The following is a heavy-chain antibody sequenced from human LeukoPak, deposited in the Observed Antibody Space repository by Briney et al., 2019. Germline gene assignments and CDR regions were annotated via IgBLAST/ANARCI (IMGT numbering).Heavy chain of an antibody. Sequence: SETLSLTCTVSGGSISSGGYYWSWIRQHPGTGLEWLGYIYYSGSTYYNPSLKSRVTISVDTSKNQFSLKLSSVTAADTAVYYCARVQQLTESLYYYGMDVWGQGTTVTVSS. V-gene: IGHV4-31*03. CDR3: ARVQQLTESLYYYGMDV. CDR1: GGSISSGGYY. CDR2: IYYSGST. J-gene: IGHJ6*02. D-gene: IGHD6-13*01.